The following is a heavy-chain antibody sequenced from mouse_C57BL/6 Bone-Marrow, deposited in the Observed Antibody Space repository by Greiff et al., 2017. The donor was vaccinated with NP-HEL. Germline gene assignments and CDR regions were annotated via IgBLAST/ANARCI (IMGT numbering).Heavy chain of an antibody. J-gene: IGHJ4*01. CDR3: ARIITTVVEGYAMDY. D-gene: IGHD1-1*01. CDR2: IYPGDGDT. CDR1: GYAFSSSW. V-gene: IGHV1-82*01. Sequence: QVQLQQSGPELVKPGASVKISCKASGYAFSSSWMNWVKQRPGKGLEWIGRIYPGDGDTNYNGTFKGKATLTADKSSSTAYMQHSSLTSEDSAVYFCARIITTVVEGYAMDYWGQGTSVTVSS.